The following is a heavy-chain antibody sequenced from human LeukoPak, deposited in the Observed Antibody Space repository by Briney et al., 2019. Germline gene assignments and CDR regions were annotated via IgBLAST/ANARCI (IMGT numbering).Heavy chain of an antibody. CDR3: AYSGSYGHLGY. D-gene: IGHD1-26*01. V-gene: IGHV4-39*01. CDR2: IYSSVST. Sequence: SETLSLTCTVSGGSISSNAYYWAWIRQPPGKGLEWIGSIYSSVSTYYNPSLKSRVTISVDTSKNQSSLRLSSVTAADTALYYCAYSGSYGHLGYWGQGIPVTVSS. CDR1: GGSISSNAYY. J-gene: IGHJ4*02.